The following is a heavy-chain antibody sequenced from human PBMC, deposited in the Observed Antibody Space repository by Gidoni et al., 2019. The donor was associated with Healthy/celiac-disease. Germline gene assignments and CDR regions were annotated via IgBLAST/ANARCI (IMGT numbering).Heavy chain of an antibody. D-gene: IGHD3-22*01. CDR2: IYWNDDK. CDR3: AHFHGNTYYYDSSGYGLFDY. CDR1: GFSLSTSGVG. V-gene: IGHV2-5*01. J-gene: IGHJ4*02. Sequence: QITLKESGPTLVKPTQTLTLTCTFSGFSLSTSGVGGGWIRQPPGKALEWLALIYWNDDKRYSPSLKSRLTITKDTSKNQVVLTMTNMDPVDTATYYCAHFHGNTYYYDSSGYGLFDYWGQGTLVTVSS.